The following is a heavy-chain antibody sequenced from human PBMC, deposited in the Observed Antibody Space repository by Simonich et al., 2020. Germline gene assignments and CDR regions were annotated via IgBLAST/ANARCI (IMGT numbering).Heavy chain of an antibody. V-gene: IGHV1-8*02. CDR1: GYTFTGYY. Sequence: QVQLVQSGAEVKKPGASVKVSCKASGYTFTGYYMHWVRQAPGQGLGWMGRINPNSGNTGYAQKFQGRVTMTRNTSISTAYMELSSLRSEDTAVYYCARGPFDIWGQETMVTVSS. CDR2: INPNSGNT. J-gene: IGHJ3*02. CDR3: ARGPFDI.